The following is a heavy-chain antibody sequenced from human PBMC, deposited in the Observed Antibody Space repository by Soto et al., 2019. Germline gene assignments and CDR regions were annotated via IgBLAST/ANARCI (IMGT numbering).Heavy chain of an antibody. V-gene: IGHV4-39*01. CDR3: ATGARRGGGDY. D-gene: IGHD2-15*01. CDR1: GGSISSSSYY. J-gene: IGHJ4*02. Sequence: SETLSLTCTVSGGSISSSSYYWGWIRQPPGKGLEWIGSIYYSGSTYYNPSLKSRVTISVDTSKNQFSLKLSSVTAADTAVYYCATGARRGGGDYWGQGTLVSVSS. CDR2: IYYSGST.